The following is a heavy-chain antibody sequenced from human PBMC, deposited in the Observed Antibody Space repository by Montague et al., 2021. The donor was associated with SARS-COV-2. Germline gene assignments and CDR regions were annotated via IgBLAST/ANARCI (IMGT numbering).Heavy chain of an antibody. Sequence: TLSLTCTVSGGSISSGDYYWSWIRQPAGKGLEWIGCIYTSGGTKEHPPINGVVTIVVDTSKNHFYRILRSATAADTAVYYLARVGGGTTRYFDAWGQGTLVTLSS. D-gene: IGHD1-1*01. CDR1: GGSISSGDYY. CDR2: IYTSGGT. J-gene: IGHJ4*02. V-gene: IGHV4-61*02. CDR3: ARVGGGTTRYFDA.